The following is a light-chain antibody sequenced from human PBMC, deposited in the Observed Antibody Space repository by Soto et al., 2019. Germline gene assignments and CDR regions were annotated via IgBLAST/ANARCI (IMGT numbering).Light chain of an antibody. CDR1: RSVGSR. Sequence: DIQVTQSPSSLTASIGERVTITCRASRSVGSRLNWYQQKPGKAPALLIYDATDLQTGVPSRFRGRGSGTYFTLTITSLQPEDVATYYCQHSFGPPPYTFGQGTRL. CDR3: QHSFGPPPYT. V-gene: IGKV1-39*01. CDR2: DAT. J-gene: IGKJ2*01.